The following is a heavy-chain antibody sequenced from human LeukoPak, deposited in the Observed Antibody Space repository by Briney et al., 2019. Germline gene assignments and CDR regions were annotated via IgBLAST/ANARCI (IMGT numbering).Heavy chain of an antibody. V-gene: IGHV3-23*01. CDR2: ISGSGGST. CDR1: GFTFTNYV. J-gene: IGHJ4*02. CDR3: ARDRVGDGYIIDY. Sequence: GGSLRLSCAASGFTFTNYVMSWVRQAPGKGLEWVSAISGSGGSTYYADSVKGQFTISRDNSKNTLYLQMNSLRAEDTAVYYCARDRVGDGYIIDYWGQGTLVTVSS. D-gene: IGHD5-24*01.